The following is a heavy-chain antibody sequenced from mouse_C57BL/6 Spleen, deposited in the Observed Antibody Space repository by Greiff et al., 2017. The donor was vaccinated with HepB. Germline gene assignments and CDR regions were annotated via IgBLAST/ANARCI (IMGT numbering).Heavy chain of an antibody. Sequence: VQRVESGAELARPGASVKLSCKASGYTFTSYGISSVKQRTGQGLEWIGEIYPRSGNTYYNEKFKGKATLTADKSSSTAYMELRSLTSEDSAVYFCARSGDYGSSYPFAYWGQGTLVTVSA. J-gene: IGHJ3*01. V-gene: IGHV1-81*01. CDR3: ARSGDYGSSYPFAY. CDR2: IYPRSGNT. D-gene: IGHD1-1*01. CDR1: GYTFTSYG.